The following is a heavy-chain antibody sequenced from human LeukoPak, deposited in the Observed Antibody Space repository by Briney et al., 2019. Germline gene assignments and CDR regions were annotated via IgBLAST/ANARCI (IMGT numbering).Heavy chain of an antibody. Sequence: GGSLRLSCAASGFTFSNYWMTWVRQAPGKGLEWVANIKRDGREQYYVDSVKGRFTISRDNAKNSLYLQMHSLRAEDTAVYYCARGPQGYCSTNSCAADYWGQGTLVTVSS. CDR1: GFTFSNYW. D-gene: IGHD2-2*01. CDR2: IKRDGREQ. V-gene: IGHV3-7*01. J-gene: IGHJ4*02. CDR3: ARGPQGYCSTNSCAADY.